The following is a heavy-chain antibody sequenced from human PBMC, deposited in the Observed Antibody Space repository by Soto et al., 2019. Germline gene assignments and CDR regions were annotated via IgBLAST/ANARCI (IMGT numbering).Heavy chain of an antibody. CDR3: ARLRFLEWSNWFDP. J-gene: IGHJ5*02. Sequence: SETLSLTXTVSGGSISSYYWSWIRQPPGKGLEWIGYIYYSGSTNYNPSLKSRVTISVDTSKNQFSLKLSSVTAADTAVYYCARLRFLEWSNWFDPWGQGTLVTVSS. D-gene: IGHD3-3*01. V-gene: IGHV4-59*08. CDR1: GGSISSYY. CDR2: IYYSGST.